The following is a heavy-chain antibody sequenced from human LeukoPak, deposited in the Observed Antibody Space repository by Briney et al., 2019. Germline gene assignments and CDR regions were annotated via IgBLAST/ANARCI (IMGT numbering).Heavy chain of an antibody. CDR2: IYYSGST. J-gene: IGHJ4*02. Sequence: SETLSPTCTVSGGSISNSSYYWGWIRQPPGKGLEWIGSIYYSGSTYYNPSLKSRVTISVDTSKNQFSLKLSSVTAADTAVYYCASTSSGSYKGAVDYWGQGTLVTVSS. CDR3: ASTSSGSYKGAVDY. CDR1: GGSISNSSYY. D-gene: IGHD1-26*01. V-gene: IGHV4-39*01.